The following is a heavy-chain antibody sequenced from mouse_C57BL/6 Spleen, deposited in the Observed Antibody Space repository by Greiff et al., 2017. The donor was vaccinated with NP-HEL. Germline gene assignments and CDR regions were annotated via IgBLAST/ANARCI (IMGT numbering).Heavy chain of an antibody. V-gene: IGHV1-76*01. Sequence: VQLQQSGAELVRPGASVKLSCKASGYTFTDYYINWVKQRPGQGLEWIARIYPGSGNTYYNEKFKGKATLTAEKSSSTAYMQLSSLTSEDSAVYFWALYDYDVGWFAYWGQGTLVTVSA. CDR1: GYTFTDYY. CDR3: ALYDYDVGWFAY. D-gene: IGHD2-4*01. CDR2: IYPGSGNT. J-gene: IGHJ3*01.